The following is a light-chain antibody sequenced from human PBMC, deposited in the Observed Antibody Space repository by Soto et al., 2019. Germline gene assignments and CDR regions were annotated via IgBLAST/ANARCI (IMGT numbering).Light chain of an antibody. V-gene: IGLV2-8*01. CDR3: SSYAGSNNXGV. CDR1: SRDVGGYNY. CDR2: EVT. Sequence: QSVLTQPPSASGSPGQSVTISCTGTSRDVGGYNYVSWYQQHPGKAPKLMIYEVTKRPSGVPDRFSGSKSGNTASLTVSGLQAEDEADYYCSSYAGSNNXGVFGTGTKVTVL. J-gene: IGLJ1*01.